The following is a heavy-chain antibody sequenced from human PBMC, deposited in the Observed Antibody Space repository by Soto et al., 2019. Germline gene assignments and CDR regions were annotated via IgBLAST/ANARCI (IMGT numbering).Heavy chain of an antibody. CDR2: TYYSGSI. V-gene: IGHV4-39*02. CDR3: AKGSGSSAYSPFDY. J-gene: IGHJ4*02. CDR1: GDSIRSSKYY. D-gene: IGHD3-22*01. Sequence: SETLSLTCNVSGDSIRSSKYYWGWIRQPPGKGLEWIGTTYYSGSIYYNPSLKSRVTISIDTSKNHFSLKLSSVTAADTAVYYCAKGSGSSAYSPFDYWGQGTLVTVSS.